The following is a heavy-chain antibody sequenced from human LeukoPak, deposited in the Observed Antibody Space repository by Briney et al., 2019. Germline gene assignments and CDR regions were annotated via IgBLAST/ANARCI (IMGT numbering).Heavy chain of an antibody. CDR3: ARDKAVGATLPADY. CDR1: GLSFSNYA. CDR2: IGGTGGNI. D-gene: IGHD1-26*01. V-gene: IGHV3-23*01. J-gene: IGHJ4*02. Sequence: GGSLRLSCAASGLSFSNYAMYWVRQAPGKGLEWVSAIGGTGGNIFYTDSVKGPFTICRDNSKNTLYLQMNSLRSDDTAVYYCARDKAVGATLPADYWGQGTLVTVSS.